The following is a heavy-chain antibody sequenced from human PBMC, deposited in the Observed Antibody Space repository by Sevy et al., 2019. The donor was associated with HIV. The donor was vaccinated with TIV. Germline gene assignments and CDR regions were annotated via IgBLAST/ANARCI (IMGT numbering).Heavy chain of an antibody. CDR2: ISGSGGNT. Sequence: GGSLRLSCAGSGFTFRTYAMSWVRQAPGKGLEWVSAISGSGGNTYYADSVKGRFTISRDPSKNTLYLQMNSLRAEDTGFYCCAKDRSIPVGGDLDNWGQGILVTVSS. V-gene: IGHV3-23*01. D-gene: IGHD6-19*01. CDR1: GFTFRTYA. J-gene: IGHJ4*02. CDR3: AKDRSIPVGGDLDN.